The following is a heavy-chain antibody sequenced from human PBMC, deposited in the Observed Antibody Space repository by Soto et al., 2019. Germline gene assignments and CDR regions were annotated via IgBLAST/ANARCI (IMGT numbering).Heavy chain of an antibody. V-gene: IGHV3-30*03. D-gene: IGHD3-3*01. CDR2: ISYDGSNK. CDR3: AGNYDFWIGYYTGIGY. J-gene: IGHJ4*02. CDR1: GFTFSSYG. Sequence: GGSLRLSCAASGFTFSSYGMHWVRQAPGKGLEWVAVISYDGSNKYYADSVKSRFTISRDNSKNTLYLQMNSLRAEDTAVYYCAGNYDFWIGYYTGIGYWGQGTLVTVSS.